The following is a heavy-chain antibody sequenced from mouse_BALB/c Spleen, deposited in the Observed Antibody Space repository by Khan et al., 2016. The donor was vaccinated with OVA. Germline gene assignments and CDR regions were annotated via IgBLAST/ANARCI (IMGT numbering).Heavy chain of an antibody. J-gene: IGHJ3*01. CDR2: INPYNDGT. D-gene: IGHD2-10*02. CDR3: AREGYGSWFAY. CDR1: GYTFTSYV. Sequence: VQLKESGPELVKPGASVKMSCKASGYTFTSYVMHWVKQKPGQGLEWIGYINPYNDGTKYNEKFKGKATLTSDKSSSTAYMELSSLTSEDSAVYYCAREGYGSWFAYWGQGTLVTVSA. V-gene: IGHV1S136*01.